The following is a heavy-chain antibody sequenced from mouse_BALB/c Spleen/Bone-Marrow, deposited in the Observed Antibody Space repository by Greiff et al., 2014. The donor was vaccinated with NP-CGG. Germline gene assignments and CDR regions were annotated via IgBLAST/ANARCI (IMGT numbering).Heavy chain of an antibody. CDR2: INSGSGGT. CDR1: GYAFTNYL. J-gene: IGHJ4*01. Sequence: VQLQQSGAELVRPGTSVKVSCKGSGYAFTNYLIEWVKQRPGQGLEWIGVINSGSGGTKYNEKFKGKATLTADISSSTAYMQLSSLTSDDSAVYFCARAITDAMDYWGQGTSVTVSS. V-gene: IGHV1-54*01. D-gene: IGHD2-4*01. CDR3: ARAITDAMDY.